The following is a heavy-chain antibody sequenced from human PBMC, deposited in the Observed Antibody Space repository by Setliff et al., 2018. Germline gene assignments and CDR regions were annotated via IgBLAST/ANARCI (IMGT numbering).Heavy chain of an antibody. Sequence: ASVKVSCKASGGSFSSFSIHWVRQAPGKGLEWMGGFDPEDGETIYAQKFQGRVTMTEDTSTDTAYMELSSLRSEDTAVYYCARMMGIVGDNWFDPWGQGTLVTV. J-gene: IGHJ5*02. CDR1: GGSFSSFS. CDR3: ARMMGIVGDNWFDP. V-gene: IGHV1-24*01. D-gene: IGHD1-26*01. CDR2: FDPEDGET.